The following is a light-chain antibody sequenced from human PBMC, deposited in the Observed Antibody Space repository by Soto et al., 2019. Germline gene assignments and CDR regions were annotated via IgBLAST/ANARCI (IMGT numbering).Light chain of an antibody. CDR2: GAS. CDR3: QQYSDYVT. Sequence: EIVMTQFPVSLCVSPGESATLSCRASQSVGTSLAWYQQKPGQAPRLLIYGASTRASGCPPRFRGSGSGTEFTLNINYLRSEDIAVYYCQQYSDYVTFGGGTKVEV. CDR1: QSVGTS. V-gene: IGKV3D-15*01. J-gene: IGKJ4*01.